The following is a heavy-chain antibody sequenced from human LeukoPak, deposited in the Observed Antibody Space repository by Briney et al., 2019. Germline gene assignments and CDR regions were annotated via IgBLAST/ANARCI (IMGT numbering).Heavy chain of an antibody. CDR2: IYSSGKT. Sequence: PSETLSLTCTVSGGSISSYYWSWIRQPAGKGLEWIGRIYSSGKTNYDPSLKSRVTMSVDTSNNQFYLKLSSVTAADTAVYYCARLEYCSGGSCYGDYWGQGILVTVSS. J-gene: IGHJ4*02. D-gene: IGHD2-15*01. CDR3: ARLEYCSGGSCYGDY. CDR1: GGSISSYY. V-gene: IGHV4-4*07.